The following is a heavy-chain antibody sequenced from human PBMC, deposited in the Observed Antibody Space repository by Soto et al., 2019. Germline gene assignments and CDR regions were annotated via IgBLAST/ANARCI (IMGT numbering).Heavy chain of an antibody. V-gene: IGHV3-13*01. CDR2: IGTAGDT. D-gene: IGHD3-3*01. J-gene: IGHJ6*02. CDR1: GFTFSSYD. Sequence: GGSLRLSCAASGFTFSSYDMHWVRQATGKGLEWVSAIGTAGDTYYPGSVKGRFTISRENAKNSLYLQMNSLRAEDTAVYYCARPNNPLTYVLRFLEWLLYVLCYYYYGMDVWGQGTTVTVSS. CDR3: ARPNNPLTYVLRFLEWLLYVLCYYYYGMDV.